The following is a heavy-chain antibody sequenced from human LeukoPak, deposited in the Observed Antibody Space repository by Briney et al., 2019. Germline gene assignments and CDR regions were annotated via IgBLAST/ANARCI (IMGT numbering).Heavy chain of an antibody. CDR3: ARLLSHHNRDGYICIWYFDF. CDR2: IYYSGST. Sequence: SETLSLTWTVSDGYMNNYHWGRMRESPGKGLEWIGYIYYSGSTTYSPSLKSPVTISVDTSKNQFSLELRSVTAAHTAVYYCARLLSHHNRDGYICIWYFDFWGRGSLVTVSS. J-gene: IGHJ2*01. V-gene: IGHV4-59*12. CDR1: DGYMNNYH. D-gene: IGHD5-24*01.